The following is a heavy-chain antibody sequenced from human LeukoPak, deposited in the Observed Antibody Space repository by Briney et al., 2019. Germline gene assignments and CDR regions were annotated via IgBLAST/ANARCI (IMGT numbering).Heavy chain of an antibody. CDR1: GFTFSGYW. CDR2: INSDGSST. D-gene: IGHD6-13*01. J-gene: IGHJ4*02. Sequence: QPGGSLRLSCAASGFTFSGYWMHWVRQAPGKGLVWVSRINSDGSSTTYADSVKGRFTISRDNAKNTLYLQMNSLRAEDTAVYYCAHISSSWPDYWGQGTLVTVSS. V-gene: IGHV3-74*03. CDR3: AHISSSWPDY.